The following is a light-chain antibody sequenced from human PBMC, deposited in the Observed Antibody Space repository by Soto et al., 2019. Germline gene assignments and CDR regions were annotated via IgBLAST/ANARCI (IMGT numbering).Light chain of an antibody. V-gene: IGLV2-23*01. J-gene: IGLJ1*01. Sequence: QSVLTQPASVSGSPGQSITISCTGTSSDVGSYNLVSWYQQHPGKAPKLMIYEGNKRPSGVSSRFFGSKSGNTASLTISGLQAEDEADYYCCSYAGSSTCVFGTGTKVTVL. CDR2: EGN. CDR1: SSDVGSYNL. CDR3: CSYAGSSTCV.